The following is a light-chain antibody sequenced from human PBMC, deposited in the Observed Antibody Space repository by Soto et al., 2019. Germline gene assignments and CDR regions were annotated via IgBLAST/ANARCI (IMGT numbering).Light chain of an antibody. J-gene: IGKJ2*01. CDR2: SAS. CDR3: QQGHNWPLT. V-gene: IGKV3-15*01. Sequence: EIVMTQSPATLSVSPGVRATLSCRTSQSISTELACYQQKPGQPPRLLIYSASTWATGVPARFTGSGSGSEFTLTISGLQSEDFAVYYCQQGHNWPLTFGQGTRLEI. CDR1: QSISTE.